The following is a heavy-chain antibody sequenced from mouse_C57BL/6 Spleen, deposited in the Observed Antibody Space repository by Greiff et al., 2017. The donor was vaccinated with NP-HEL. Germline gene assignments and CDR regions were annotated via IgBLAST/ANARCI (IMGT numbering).Heavy chain of an antibody. CDR3: ARGSGVDY. CDR1: GYTFTDYY. J-gene: IGHJ2*01. CDR2: IYPGSGNT. D-gene: IGHD3-1*01. Sequence: VQLKESGAELVRPGASVKLSCKASGYTFTDYYINWVKQRPGQGLEWIARIYPGSGNTYYNEKFKGKATLTAEKSSSTAYMQLSSLTSEDSAVYFCARGSGVDYWGQGTTLTVSS. V-gene: IGHV1-76*01.